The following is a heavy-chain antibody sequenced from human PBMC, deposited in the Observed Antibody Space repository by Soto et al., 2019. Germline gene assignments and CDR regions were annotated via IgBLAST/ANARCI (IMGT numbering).Heavy chain of an antibody. D-gene: IGHD2-2*01. CDR2: VGGDAITT. Sequence: GKGLEWFSAVGGDAITTYYADYVKGRFTISRDNSKNTLYLQMNSLRAEDTAVYYCAKRLPPSWYSLGVWGERTIVTV. V-gene: IGHV3-23*01. CDR3: AKRLPPSWYSLGV. J-gene: IGHJ6*01.